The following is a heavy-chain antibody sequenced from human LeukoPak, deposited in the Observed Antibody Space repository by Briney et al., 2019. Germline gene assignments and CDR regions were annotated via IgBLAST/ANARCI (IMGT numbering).Heavy chain of an antibody. CDR3: ARDASDYDFWSGQLDY. CDR1: GFTFSSYW. V-gene: IGHV3-7*01. D-gene: IGHD3-3*01. J-gene: IGHJ4*02. CDR2: IKQDGSEK. Sequence: GGSLRLSCAASGFTFSSYWMSWVRQAPGEGLEWVANIKQDGSEKYYVDSVKGRFTISRDNAKNSLYLQMNSLRAEDTAVYYCARDASDYDFWSGQLDYWGQGTLVTVSS.